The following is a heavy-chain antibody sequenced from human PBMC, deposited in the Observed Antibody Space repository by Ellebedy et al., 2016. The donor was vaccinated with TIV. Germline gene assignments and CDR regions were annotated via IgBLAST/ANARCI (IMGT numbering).Heavy chain of an antibody. V-gene: IGHV4-59*08. Sequence: MPSETLSLTCTVSGGSISSYYWSWIRQPPGKGLEWIGYIYYSGSPNYNPSLKSRVTISIDTSKNKFSLKLSPVTAADTAVYYCARRNRITMVRGVPYDAFDIWGQGTMVTVSS. CDR2: IYYSGSP. J-gene: IGHJ3*02. D-gene: IGHD3-10*01. CDR1: GGSISSYY. CDR3: ARRNRITMVRGVPYDAFDI.